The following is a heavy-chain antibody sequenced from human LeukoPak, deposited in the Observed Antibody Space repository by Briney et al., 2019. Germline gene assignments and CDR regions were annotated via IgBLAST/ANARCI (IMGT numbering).Heavy chain of an antibody. D-gene: IGHD2-8*01. CDR1: GDSINGAEYY. Sequence: SETLSLTCTVSGDSINGAEYYWSWIRQPPGKGLEWIGYINYIGSTNYNPSLKSRVTISVDTAKNQFSLKLSSVTAADTAVYYCARANWSYDNGASFDPWGQGTLVTVSS. CDR3: ARANWSYDNGASFDP. J-gene: IGHJ5*02. CDR2: INYIGST. V-gene: IGHV4-61*08.